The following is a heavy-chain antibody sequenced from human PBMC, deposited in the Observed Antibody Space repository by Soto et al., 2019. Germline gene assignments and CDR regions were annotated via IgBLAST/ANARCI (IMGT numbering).Heavy chain of an antibody. CDR2: ISAHNGNT. J-gene: IGHJ4*02. CDR1: GYTFTSYG. CDR3: ASGRYGDY. D-gene: IGHD1-26*01. V-gene: IGHV1-18*01. Sequence: QVHLVQSGAEVKKPGASVKVSCKASGYTFTSYGITWVRQAPGQGLEWMGWISAHNGNTDYAQKLQGRVIVTRDTSTSTAYMELRSLISDAPAVYYCASGRYGDYWGQGALVTVSS.